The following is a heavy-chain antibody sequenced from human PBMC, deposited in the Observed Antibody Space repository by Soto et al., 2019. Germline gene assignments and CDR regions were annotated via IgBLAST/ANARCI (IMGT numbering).Heavy chain of an antibody. CDR1: GGSISSYD. CDR3: ARHGGEAGMVRGVISRHYNYYYYGMDV. J-gene: IGHJ6*02. V-gene: IGHV4-59*08. D-gene: IGHD3-10*01. CDR2: IYYSGST. Sequence: SETLSLTCTVSGGSISSYDWSWIRQPPGKGLEWIGYIYYSGSTNYNPSLKSRVTISVDTSKNQFSLKLSSVTAADTAVYYCARHGGEAGMVRGVISRHYNYYYYGMDVWGQGTTVTVSS.